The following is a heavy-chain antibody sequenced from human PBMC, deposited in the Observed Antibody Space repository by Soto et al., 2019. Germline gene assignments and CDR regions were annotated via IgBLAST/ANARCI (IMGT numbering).Heavy chain of an antibody. V-gene: IGHV4-59*11. CDR3: ARSNWYSEY. Sequence: SETLSLTCPVSGCSINNPYWNWIRQPPGKGLEWIGYIYYTGSTNYNPSLKSRVTISVDTSKNQFSLNLTSLTAADTAIYYCARSNWYSEYWGQGTLVTVSS. D-gene: IGHD7-27*01. CDR2: IYYTGST. CDR1: GCSINNPY. J-gene: IGHJ4*02.